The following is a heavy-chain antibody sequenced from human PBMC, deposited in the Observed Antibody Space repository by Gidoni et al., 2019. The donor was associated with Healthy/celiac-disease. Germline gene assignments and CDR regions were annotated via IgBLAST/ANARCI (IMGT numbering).Heavy chain of an antibody. J-gene: IGHJ6*02. CDR3: ARGNRYYDFWSGYSMDV. V-gene: IGHV3-30*01. Sequence: QVQLVESGGGVVQPGRSLRLSCAASGFTFSSYAMHWVRQAPGKGLEWVAVISYDGSNKYYADSVKGRFTISRDNSKNTLYLQMNSLRAEDTAVYYCARGNRYYDFWSGYSMDVWGQGTTVTVSS. CDR1: GFTFSSYA. CDR2: ISYDGSNK. D-gene: IGHD3-3*01.